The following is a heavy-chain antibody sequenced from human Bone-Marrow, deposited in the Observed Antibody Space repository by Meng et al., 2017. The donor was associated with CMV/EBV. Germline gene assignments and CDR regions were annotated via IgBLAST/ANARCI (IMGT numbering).Heavy chain of an antibody. J-gene: IGHJ4*02. V-gene: IGHV5-51*01. CDR1: GYSFTSYW. CDR2: IYPGDSDT. D-gene: IGHD2-2*01. CDR3: ARVATWYCSSTSCSYFDY. Sequence: KVSCKGSGYSFTSYWIGWVRQMPGKGLEWMGIIYPGDSDTRYSPSFQGQVTFSADKSISTAYLQWSSLKASDTAMYYCARVATWYCSSTSCSYFDYWGQGTLVTVSS.